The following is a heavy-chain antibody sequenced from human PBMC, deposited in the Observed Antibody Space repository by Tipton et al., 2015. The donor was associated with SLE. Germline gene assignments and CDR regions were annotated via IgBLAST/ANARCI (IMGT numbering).Heavy chain of an antibody. CDR1: GGSISSSSFY. D-gene: IGHD2-15*01. CDR2: IYYSGNT. J-gene: IGHJ4*02. V-gene: IGHV4-39*01. CDR3: ARQSGPSDY. Sequence: GLVKPSETLSLTCTVSGGSISSSSFYWGWIRQPPGKGLEWIGSIYYSGNTYYNPSLKSRVTISVDTSKNQFSLKLSSVTAADTAVYYCARQSGPSDYWGQGTLVTVSS.